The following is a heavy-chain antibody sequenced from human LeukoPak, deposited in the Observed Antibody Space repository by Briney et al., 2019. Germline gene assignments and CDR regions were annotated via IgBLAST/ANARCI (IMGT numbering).Heavy chain of an antibody. CDR2: IICTT. V-gene: IGHV3-48*01. CDR3: ARGTDYAFDV. Sequence: GGSLRLSCTASGYTFSSYSFNWVRRAPGEGGEGVSYIICTTSYADSMKGRFTISRDNAKTSLYLQMNNLRSEDTAVYYCARGTDYAFDVWGQGTMVTVSS. J-gene: IGHJ3*01. CDR1: GYTFSSYS.